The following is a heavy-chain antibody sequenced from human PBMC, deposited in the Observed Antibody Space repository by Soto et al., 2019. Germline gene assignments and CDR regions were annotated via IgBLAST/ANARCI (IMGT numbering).Heavy chain of an antibody. CDR2: FYYSENT. CDR3: AKLAGYCSGNSCHGDYAMDV. D-gene: IGHD2-2*01. Sequence: ETLSLTFSVSGGSISSKSYSWGWIRQPPVKGLEWIGTFYYSENTYYNPSLKSRVTISVDTSKNQFSLKLSSVTAADTAVYYCAKLAGYCSGNSCHGDYAMDVWGQGTTVTVSS. CDR1: GGSISSKSYS. V-gene: IGHV4-39*01. J-gene: IGHJ6*02.